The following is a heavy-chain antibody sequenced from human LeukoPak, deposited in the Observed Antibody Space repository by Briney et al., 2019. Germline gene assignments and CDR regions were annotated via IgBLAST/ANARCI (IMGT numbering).Heavy chain of an antibody. CDR1: GFTINTFT. V-gene: IGHV3-23*01. CDR2: IGGAEGGT. J-gene: IGHJ4*02. D-gene: IGHD6-19*01. Sequence: GGSLRLSCAASGFTINTFTMNWVRQAPGKGLEWVSTIGGAEGGTYYADSVKGRFTISRANFENTLYLQMHDLREEDTALYYCAKAFSSGWSPFDYWGQGALVTVSS. CDR3: AKAFSSGWSPFDY.